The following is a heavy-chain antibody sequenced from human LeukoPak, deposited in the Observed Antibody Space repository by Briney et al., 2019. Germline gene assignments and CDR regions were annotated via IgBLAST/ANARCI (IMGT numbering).Heavy chain of an antibody. Sequence: ASVKVSCKASGGTFSSYAISWVRQAPGQGLEWMGGIIPIFGTANYAQKFKGRVTITADESTSTAYMELSSLRSEDTAVYYCAREYAVSGDAFDIWGQGTMVTVSS. V-gene: IGHV1-69*13. CDR1: GGTFSSYA. CDR3: AREYAVSGDAFDI. CDR2: IIPIFGTA. J-gene: IGHJ3*02. D-gene: IGHD2-8*01.